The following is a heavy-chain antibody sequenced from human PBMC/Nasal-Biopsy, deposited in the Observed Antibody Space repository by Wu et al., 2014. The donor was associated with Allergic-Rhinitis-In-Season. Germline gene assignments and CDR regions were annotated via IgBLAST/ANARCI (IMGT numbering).Heavy chain of an antibody. CDR2: VYYVGST. CDR3: ARNKNDILPYNYFDV. CDR1: GDSVGSSNYY. V-gene: IGHV4-39*01. D-gene: IGHD3-9*01. Sequence: TLSLTCSVSGDSVGSSNYYWAWIRQSPGKGLEWIATVYYVGSTYYNPSLKSRVTISMDTSKNQFFLKVSSLTAADTAVYYCARNKNDILPYNYFDVWGRGTLVTVSS. J-gene: IGHJ2*01.